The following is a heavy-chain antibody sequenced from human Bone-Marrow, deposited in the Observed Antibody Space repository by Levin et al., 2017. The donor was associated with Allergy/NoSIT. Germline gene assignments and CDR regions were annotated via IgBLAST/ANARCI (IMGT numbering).Heavy chain of an antibody. CDR1: GFTFTSQS. Sequence: GESLKISCGASGFTFTSQSMTWVRQAPGKGLEWVSSISGNGDTTYYADSVKGRFTISRDNSKNTLFLQMNSLRAEDTAVYYCAKGRQQWLLRGHGMDVWGQGTTVTVSS. J-gene: IGHJ6*02. CDR3: AKGRQQWLLRGHGMDV. CDR2: ISGNGDTT. V-gene: IGHV3-23*01. D-gene: IGHD6-19*01.